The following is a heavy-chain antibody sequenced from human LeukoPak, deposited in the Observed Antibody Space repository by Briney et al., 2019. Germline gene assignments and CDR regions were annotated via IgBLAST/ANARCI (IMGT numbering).Heavy chain of an antibody. CDR2: IYYSGST. J-gene: IGHJ3*02. Sequence: SETLSLTCTVSGGSISSYYWSWIQQPPGKGLEWIGYIYYSGSTNYNPSLKSRVTISVDTSKNQFSLKLSSVTAADTAVYYCARSDDAFDIWGQGTMVTVSS. CDR1: GGSISSYY. V-gene: IGHV4-59*01. CDR3: ARSDDAFDI.